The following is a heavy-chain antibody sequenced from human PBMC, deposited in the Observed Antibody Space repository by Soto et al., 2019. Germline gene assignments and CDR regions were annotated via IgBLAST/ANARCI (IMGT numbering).Heavy chain of an antibody. J-gene: IGHJ3*02. Sequence: EVQLVESGGGLVQPGGSLRLSCAASGFTFSSYGMNWVRQAPGKGLEWLSYISSSSNTIYYADSVKGRFTISRDNAKNSLYLQMNSLRDEATAVYYCARAYSGFDIWGQGTLVTVSS. CDR1: GFTFSSYG. D-gene: IGHD3-10*01. V-gene: IGHV3-48*02. CDR2: ISSSSNTI. CDR3: ARAYSGFDI.